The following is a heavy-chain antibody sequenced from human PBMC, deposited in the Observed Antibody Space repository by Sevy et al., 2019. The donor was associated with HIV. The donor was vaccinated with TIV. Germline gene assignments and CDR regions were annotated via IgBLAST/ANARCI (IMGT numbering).Heavy chain of an antibody. CDR2: VTSDGAT. CDR1: GLSLTTTG. CDR3: AGGDTTMITDLDY. Sequence: GGSLRLSCAASGLSLTTTGLSWVRQAPGKGLEWVAGVTSDGATYYADSVRDRFTVSRDNSKNTLYLQLNSLRADDTAVCYCAGGDTTMITDLDYWGQGTLVTVSS. J-gene: IGHJ4*02. V-gene: IGHV3-23*01. D-gene: IGHD3-16*01.